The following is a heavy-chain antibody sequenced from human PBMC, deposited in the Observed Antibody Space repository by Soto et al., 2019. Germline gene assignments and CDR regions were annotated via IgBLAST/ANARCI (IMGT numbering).Heavy chain of an antibody. D-gene: IGHD1-1*01. CDR2: IYYSGST. CDR3: ARRLSNWDFDY. V-gene: IGHV4-39*01. CDR1: GGSISSTSYY. J-gene: IGHJ4*02. Sequence: PSETLSLTCTVSGGSISSTSYYWGWIRQPPGKGLEWIGNIYYSGSTYYNPSLKSRVTISVDTSENQFSLKLSSVTAADTAVYYCARRLSNWDFDYWGQGTLVTVSS.